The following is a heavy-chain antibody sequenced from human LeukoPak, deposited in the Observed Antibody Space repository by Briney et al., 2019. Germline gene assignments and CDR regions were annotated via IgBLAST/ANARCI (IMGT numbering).Heavy chain of an antibody. V-gene: IGHV3-30-3*01. CDR3: AKVLKAYYFGSGSYPFDH. D-gene: IGHD3-10*01. Sequence: GGSLRLPCAASGFTFSSYAMHWVRQAPGKGLEWVAVISYDGSNKYYADSVKGRFTISRDNSKNTLYLQLNSLRVEDTAVYYCAKVLKAYYFGSGSYPFDHWGQGTLVTVSS. CDR1: GFTFSSYA. CDR2: ISYDGSNK. J-gene: IGHJ4*02.